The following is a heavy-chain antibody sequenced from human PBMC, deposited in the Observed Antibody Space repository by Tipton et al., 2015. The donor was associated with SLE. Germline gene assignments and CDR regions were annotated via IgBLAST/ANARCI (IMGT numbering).Heavy chain of an antibody. CDR3: ARRALTIFGVPKESAFDI. CDR1: GGPISSSSYY. D-gene: IGHD3-3*01. CDR2: IYYSGST. Sequence: GPVKPSETLSLTCTVSGGPISSSSYYWGWIRQPPGKGLEWIGSIYYSGSTYYNLSLKSRVTISVDTSKNQFSLKLSSVTAADTAVYYCARRALTIFGVPKESAFDIWGQGTMVTVSS. V-gene: IGHV4-39*01. J-gene: IGHJ3*02.